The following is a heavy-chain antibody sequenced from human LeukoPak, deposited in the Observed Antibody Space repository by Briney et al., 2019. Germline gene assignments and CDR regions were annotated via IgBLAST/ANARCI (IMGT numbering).Heavy chain of an antibody. CDR3: ASSDSSWYYYMDV. J-gene: IGHJ6*03. CDR2: IYSGGST. CDR1: GFTVSSNY. Sequence: PGGSLRLSCAASGFTVSSNYMSWVRQAPGKGLEWVSVIYSGGSTYYADSVKGRFTISRDNSKNTLYLQMNSLRAEDTAVYYCASSDSSWYYYMDVWGKGTTVTVSS. V-gene: IGHV3-53*01. D-gene: IGHD6-13*01.